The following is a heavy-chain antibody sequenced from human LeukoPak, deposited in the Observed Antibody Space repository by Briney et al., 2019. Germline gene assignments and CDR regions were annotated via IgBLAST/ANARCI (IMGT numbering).Heavy chain of an antibody. D-gene: IGHD3-22*01. J-gene: IGHJ4*02. CDR3: ARVSNYYDSSGYYWLGY. CDR2: IKQEGSEK. CDR1: GFTFSSYW. Sequence: QPGGSLRLSCAASGFTFSSYWMSWVRQAPGKGLEWVANIKQEGSEKYYVDSVKGRFTISRDNAKNSLYLQMNSLRAEDTAVYYCARVSNYYDSSGYYWLGYWGQGTLVTVSS. V-gene: IGHV3-7*01.